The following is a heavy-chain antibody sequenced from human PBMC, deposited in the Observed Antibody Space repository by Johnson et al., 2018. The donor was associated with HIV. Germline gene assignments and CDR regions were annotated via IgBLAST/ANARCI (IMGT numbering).Heavy chain of an antibody. J-gene: IGHJ3*02. Sequence: QLVESGGGVVQPGRSLRLSCAASGFTFSSYAMHWVRQAPGKGLEWVAVISYDGSNKYYADSVKGRFTISRDNSKNTLYLQMNSLRAEDTAVYYCALTDYGDYPQRVPDAFDIWGQGTMVTVSS. D-gene: IGHD4-17*01. CDR2: ISYDGSNK. CDR1: GFTFSSYA. V-gene: IGHV3-30*04. CDR3: ALTDYGDYPQRVPDAFDI.